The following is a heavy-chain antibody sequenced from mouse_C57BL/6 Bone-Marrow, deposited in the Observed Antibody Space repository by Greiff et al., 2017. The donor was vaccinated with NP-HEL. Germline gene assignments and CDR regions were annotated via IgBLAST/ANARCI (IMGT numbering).Heavy chain of an antibody. D-gene: IGHD3-1*01. CDR1: GYTFTSYW. Sequence: QVQLQQPGAELVKPGASVKLSCKASGYTFTSYWMHWVKQRPGQGLAWIGMIHPNSGSTNYNEKFKSKATLTVYKSSSTAYMQLSSLTSEDSAVYYCARERARRRKFFADWGQGTLVTVSA. CDR3: ARERARRRKFFAD. J-gene: IGHJ3*01. CDR2: IHPNSGST. V-gene: IGHV1-64*01.